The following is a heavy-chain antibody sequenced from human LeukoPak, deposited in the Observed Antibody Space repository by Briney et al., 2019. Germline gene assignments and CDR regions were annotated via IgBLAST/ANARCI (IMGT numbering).Heavy chain of an antibody. D-gene: IGHD5-12*01. CDR1: GFTFSAHS. J-gene: IGHJ5*01. V-gene: IGHV3-23*01. Sequence: GGSLRLSCAASGFTFSAHSMTWVRQAPGTGLEWVSGISASGDATFYADSVKGRFTISRDNSKNTVDLQMNSLRAEDTAVYYCTKWSGYGDSWGQGTLVTVSS. CDR3: TKWSGYGDS. CDR2: ISASGDAT.